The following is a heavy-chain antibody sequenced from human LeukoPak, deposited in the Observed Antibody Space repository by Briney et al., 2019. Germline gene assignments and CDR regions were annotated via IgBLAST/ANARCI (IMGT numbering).Heavy chain of an antibody. V-gene: IGHV5-51*01. D-gene: IGHD1-26*01. CDR2: IYPRDSDI. J-gene: IGHJ4*02. CDR3: ARQYSGSYYFDY. CDR1: GYTFTSYW. Sequence: GESLKISCKGSGYTFTSYWIGWVCQMPGKGLEWMGIIYPRDSDIKYSPSFQGQVTISADKSISTAYLQWNGLKASDTAMYFCARQYSGSYYFDYWGQGTLVTVSS.